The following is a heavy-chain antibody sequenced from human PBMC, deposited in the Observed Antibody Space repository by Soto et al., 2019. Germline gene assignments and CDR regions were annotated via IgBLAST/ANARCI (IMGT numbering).Heavy chain of an antibody. V-gene: IGHV4-30-2*01. D-gene: IGHD3-22*01. CDR1: GGSISSGGYS. CDR2: IYHSGTT. J-gene: IGHJ5*02. CDR3: ARLGGYYQSLDT. Sequence: SETLSLTCAVSGGSISSGGYSWSWIRQPPGKGLEWIGYIYHSGTTTYSPSLKSRVTISVDTSMNQISLKLSSVTAADTAFYYCARLGGYYQSLDTWGQGTLVTVSS.